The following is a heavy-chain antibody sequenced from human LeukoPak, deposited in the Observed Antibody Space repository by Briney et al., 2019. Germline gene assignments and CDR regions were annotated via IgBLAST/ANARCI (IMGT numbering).Heavy chain of an antibody. CDR1: GFTFSRYA. CDR3: ARGLAYNYDSSAYFLDY. Sequence: GGSLRLSCATSGFTFSRYAMHWVRQAPGKGLEWVAVTSNDGNNRYYGDSVKGRFTISRDNSKNTLYLQMNSLRAEDTAVYYCARGLAYNYDSSAYFLDYWGQGTLVTVSS. CDR2: TSNDGNNR. D-gene: IGHD3-22*01. V-gene: IGHV3-30*04. J-gene: IGHJ4*02.